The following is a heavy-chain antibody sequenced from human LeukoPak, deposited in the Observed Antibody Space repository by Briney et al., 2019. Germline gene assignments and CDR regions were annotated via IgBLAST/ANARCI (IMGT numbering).Heavy chain of an antibody. Sequence: ASVKVSCKASGYTFTGYYMHWVRQAPGQGLEWMGWINPNSGGTNYAQKFQGRVTMTRYTSISTAYMELSRLRSDDTAVYYCASLFGYQLQHDAFDIWGQGTMVTVSS. CDR1: GYTFTGYY. D-gene: IGHD2-2*01. J-gene: IGHJ3*02. CDR3: ASLFGYQLQHDAFDI. V-gene: IGHV1-2*02. CDR2: INPNSGGT.